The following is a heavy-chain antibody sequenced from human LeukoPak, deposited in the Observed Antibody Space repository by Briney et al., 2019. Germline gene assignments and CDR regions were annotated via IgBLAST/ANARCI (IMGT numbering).Heavy chain of an antibody. CDR1: GGSFSGYY. CDR3: ARGLAGVYDIVVVPAAENGSGMDV. J-gene: IGHJ6*02. D-gene: IGHD2-2*01. CDR2: INHSGST. Sequence: SETLSLTCAVYGGSFSGYYWSWIRQPPGKGLEWLGEINHSGSTNYNPSLKSRVTISVDTSKNQFSLKLSSVTAADTAVYYCARGLAGVYDIVVVPAAENGSGMDVWGQGTTVTVSS. V-gene: IGHV4-34*01.